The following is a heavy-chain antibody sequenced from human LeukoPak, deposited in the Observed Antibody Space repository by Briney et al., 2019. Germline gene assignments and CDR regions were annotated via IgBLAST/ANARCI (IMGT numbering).Heavy chain of an antibody. Sequence: GGSLRLSCAASGFTFSSYWMSWVRQAPGKGLEWVANIKKDGSEKYYVDSVKGRFTISRDNFKNMVYLHMNSLKAEDTAVYYCARDVIYASEIYSYGDCLGQGTLVTVSS. CDR3: ARDVIYASEIYSYGDC. V-gene: IGHV3-7*01. J-gene: IGHJ4*02. D-gene: IGHD3-16*01. CDR1: GFTFSSYW. CDR2: IKKDGSEK.